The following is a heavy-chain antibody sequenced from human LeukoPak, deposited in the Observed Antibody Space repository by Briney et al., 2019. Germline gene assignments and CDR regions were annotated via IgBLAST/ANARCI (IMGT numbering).Heavy chain of an antibody. CDR1: GFTFSSYE. CDR3: VREVVAVKWFDP. D-gene: IGHD2-15*01. CDR2: ISNGGYTA. J-gene: IGHJ5*02. V-gene: IGHV3-48*03. Sequence: PGGSLRLSCVASGFTFSSYEMNWVRQAPAMGLEWISYISNGGYTAYYASSVKGRFTVSRDDAKNTLYLQMDSLRVEDTALYYCVREVVAVKWFDPWGQGTLVTVSS.